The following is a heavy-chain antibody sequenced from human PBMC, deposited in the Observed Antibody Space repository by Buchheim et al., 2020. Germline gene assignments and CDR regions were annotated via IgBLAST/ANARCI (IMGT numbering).Heavy chain of an antibody. CDR3: ARGYSGTYRIDY. D-gene: IGHD1-26*01. V-gene: IGHV3-74*01. Sequence: EVQLVESGGGFVQPGGSLRLSCTASGFTFSNYWMQWVRQAPGKGLVWFSRIDADGRTTSSAASVHGRFTTSRDNAKNTLYLQLKSRRAEDTAVYYCARGYSGTYRIDYWGQGTL. J-gene: IGHJ4*02. CDR1: GFTFSNYW. CDR2: IDADGRTT.